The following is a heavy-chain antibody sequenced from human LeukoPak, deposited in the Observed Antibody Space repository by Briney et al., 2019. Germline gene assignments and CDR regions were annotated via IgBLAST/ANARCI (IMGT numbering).Heavy chain of an antibody. Sequence: ASVTVSCTASGYTFTGYYMHWVRQAPGQGLEWMGWINPNSGGTNYSQKFQGRVTMTRDTSNSTAYMELSRLRSDDTAVYYCARFYYDILTGYYYFDYWGQGALVTGSS. CDR3: ARFYYDILTGYYYFDY. CDR1: GYTFTGYY. J-gene: IGHJ4*02. D-gene: IGHD3-9*01. CDR2: INPNSGGT. V-gene: IGHV1-2*02.